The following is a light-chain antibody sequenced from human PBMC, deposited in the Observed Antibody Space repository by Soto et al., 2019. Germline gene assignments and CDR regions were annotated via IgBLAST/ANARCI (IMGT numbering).Light chain of an antibody. Sequence: QSALTQPPSASGSPGQSVTISCTGTSSDVGGYNYVSWCQQYPGKVPKLMVYEVNKRPSGVPDRFSGSKSGNTASLTVSGLQADDEADYYCTSYAGGNNVFGTGTKVTVL. CDR3: TSYAGGNNV. CDR2: EVN. J-gene: IGLJ1*01. V-gene: IGLV2-8*01. CDR1: SSDVGGYNY.